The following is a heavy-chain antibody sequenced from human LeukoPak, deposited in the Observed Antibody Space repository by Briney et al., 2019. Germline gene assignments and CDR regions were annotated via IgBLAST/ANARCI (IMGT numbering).Heavy chain of an antibody. J-gene: IGHJ4*02. Sequence: PGGSLRLSCAASRFTFSSYGMSWVRQAPGKGLEWVSAISGSGGSTYYADSVKGRFTISRDNSKNTLYLQMESLRTEDTGVYFSVKEHTYFDNSGSYYCDSWGQGTLVTVSS. CDR1: RFTFSSYG. CDR3: VKEHTYFDNSGSYYCDS. CDR2: ISGSGGST. V-gene: IGHV3-23*01. D-gene: IGHD3-22*01.